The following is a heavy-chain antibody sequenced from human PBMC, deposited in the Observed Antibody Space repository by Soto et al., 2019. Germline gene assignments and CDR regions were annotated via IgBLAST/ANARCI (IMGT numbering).Heavy chain of an antibody. CDR1: GFTFSSYG. D-gene: IGHD6-13*01. Sequence: LRLSCAASGFTFSSYGMHWVRQAPGKGLEWVAVISYDGSNKYYADSVKGRFTISRDNSKNTLYLQMNSLRAEDTAVYYCARSLAAAYTEHADYCGQGTLVTVSS. CDR3: ARSLAAAYTEHADY. J-gene: IGHJ4*02. V-gene: IGHV3-30*03. CDR2: ISYDGSNK.